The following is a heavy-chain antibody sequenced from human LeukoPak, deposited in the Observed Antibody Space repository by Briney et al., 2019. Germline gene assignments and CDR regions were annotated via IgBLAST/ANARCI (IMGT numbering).Heavy chain of an antibody. D-gene: IGHD5-24*01. Sequence: GGSLRLSCAASGFTFSSYTMNWVRQAPGKGLEWVSSISSSSSYIYYADSVKGRFTISRDNAKKSLYLQMNSLRAEDTAVYYCARDSRRDGYNLDYWGRGTLVTVSS. CDR1: GFTFSSYT. V-gene: IGHV3-21*01. CDR3: ARDSRRDGYNLDY. J-gene: IGHJ4*02. CDR2: ISSSSSYI.